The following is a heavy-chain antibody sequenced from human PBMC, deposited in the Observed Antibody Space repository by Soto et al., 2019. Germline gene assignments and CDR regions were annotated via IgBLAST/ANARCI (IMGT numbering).Heavy chain of an antibody. CDR2: IYYSGST. V-gene: IGHV4-59*01. J-gene: IGHJ5*02. Sequence: ETLSLTCTVSCGSISSYYWIWIRQPPGKGLEWIGYIYYSGSTNYNPSLKSRVTISVDTSKNQFSLKLSSVTAADTAVYYCARVDGCTNGVCYVVSPWFDPWGQGTLVTVSS. CDR3: ARVDGCTNGVCYVVSPWFDP. CDR1: CGSISSYY. D-gene: IGHD2-8*01.